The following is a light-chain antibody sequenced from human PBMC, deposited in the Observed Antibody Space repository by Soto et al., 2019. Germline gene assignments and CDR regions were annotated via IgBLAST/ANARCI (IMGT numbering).Light chain of an antibody. CDR1: QSVSSIF. CDR3: QQYESSVT. CDR2: GAS. V-gene: IGKV3-20*01. J-gene: IGKJ1*01. Sequence: EIVLTQXPGSLSLSPGEGATLSCRASQSVSSIFVAWYQQKPGQAPSLLIYGASRRATGVPDRFSGSGSGTDFTLSISRLEPEDFAVYYCQQYESSVTFGQGTKVEIK.